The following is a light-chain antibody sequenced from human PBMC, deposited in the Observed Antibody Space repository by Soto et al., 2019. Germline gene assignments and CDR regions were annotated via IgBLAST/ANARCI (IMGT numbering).Light chain of an antibody. CDR3: QQSYSTLGT. CDR2: AAS. Sequence: IQMTQSPSSLSASVGDRVIITCRSDHSINNYLNWYQQRPGKVPKLLIYAASTLQSGVPSRFSGSGSGRVFTLTINGLQPEDFATYYCQQSYSTLGTFGRGTRVEI. V-gene: IGKV1-39*01. J-gene: IGKJ2*01. CDR1: HSINNY.